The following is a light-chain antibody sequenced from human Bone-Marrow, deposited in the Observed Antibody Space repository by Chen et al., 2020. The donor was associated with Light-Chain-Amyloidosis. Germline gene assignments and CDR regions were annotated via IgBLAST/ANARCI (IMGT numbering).Light chain of an antibody. CDR2: DVT. CDR1: SNYVGGYDY. V-gene: IGLV2-14*03. J-gene: IGLJ3*02. Sequence: QSALNQPSYVPRFPGQSTTMPCTGTSNYVGGYDYVSLYQRHPDKAPSLMIYDVTNRPSGVSHRFSGSKSGNTASLTISGLPAEDEGDYYCSSYTSSVSWVFGGGTRVTVL. CDR3: SSYTSSVSWV.